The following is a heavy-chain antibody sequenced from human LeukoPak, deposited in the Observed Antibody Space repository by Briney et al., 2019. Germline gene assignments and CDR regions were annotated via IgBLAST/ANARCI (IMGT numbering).Heavy chain of an antibody. CDR2: INHSGST. CDR1: GGSFSGYY. J-gene: IGHJ4*02. Sequence: SETLSLTCAVYGGSFSGYYWSCIRQPPGKGLEWIGEINHSGSTNYNPSLKSRVTISVDTSKNQFSLKLSSVTAADTAVYYCARARGYSSGSLTRFFDYWGQGTLVTVSS. D-gene: IGHD6-19*01. V-gene: IGHV4-34*01. CDR3: ARARGYSSGSLTRFFDY.